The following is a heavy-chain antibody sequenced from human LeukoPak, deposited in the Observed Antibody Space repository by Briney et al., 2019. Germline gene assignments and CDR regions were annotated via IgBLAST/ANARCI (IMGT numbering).Heavy chain of an antibody. V-gene: IGHV3-66*01. D-gene: IGHD4-17*01. CDR2: IYSGGST. Sequence: GGSLRLSCAASGYTVSSNYMSWVRQAPGKGLEWVSVIYSGGSTYYADSVKGRFTISRDNSKNTLYLQMNSLRAEDTAVYYCARLTTVTTDYWGQGTLVTVSS. CDR1: GYTVSSNY. CDR3: ARLTTVTTDY. J-gene: IGHJ4*02.